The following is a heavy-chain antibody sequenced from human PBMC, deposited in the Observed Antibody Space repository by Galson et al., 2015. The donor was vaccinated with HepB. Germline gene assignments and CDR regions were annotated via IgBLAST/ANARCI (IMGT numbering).Heavy chain of an antibody. CDR2: IYSGGSK. CDR1: GFTFSSNY. CDR3: ARVVRSVVTPRGVFSHFDD. D-gene: IGHD4-23*01. Sequence: SLRLSCAGSGFTFSSNYTSWVRQAPGKGLEWVSVIYSGGSKYYADSVKGRFTISRDISKNTLYLQMNSLRAEDTAVYYCARVVRSVVTPRGVFSHFDDWGQGTLVTVPS. V-gene: IGHV3-53*01. J-gene: IGHJ4*02.